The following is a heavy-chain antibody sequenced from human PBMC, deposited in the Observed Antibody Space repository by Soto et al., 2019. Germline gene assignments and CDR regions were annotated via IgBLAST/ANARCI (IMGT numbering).Heavy chain of an antibody. V-gene: IGHV1-46*03. Sequence: QVQLVQSGAEVKKPGASVRVSCQASGYIFSNHHIQWLRQAPGQGLEWMGRSNPSGGSTNSAQKFAGRVTMTRYTSTTTIYMELSSLSSEDTAVYFCARGGIWGFDDWGQGTLVTVSS. CDR3: ARGGIWGFDD. D-gene: IGHD3-16*01. CDR2: SNPSGGST. CDR1: GYIFSNHH. J-gene: IGHJ4*02.